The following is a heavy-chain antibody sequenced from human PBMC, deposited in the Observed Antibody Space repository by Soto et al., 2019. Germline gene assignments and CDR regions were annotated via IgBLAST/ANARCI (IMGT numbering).Heavy chain of an antibody. D-gene: IGHD2-8*01. J-gene: IGHJ6*02. CDR3: RTALNRYCTNGVCYTHYYYYGMDV. V-gene: IGHV4-34*01. Sequence: SETLSLTCAVYGGSFSGYYWSWIRQPPGKGLEWIGEINHSGSTNYNPSLKSRVTISVDTSKNQFSLKLSSVTAADTAVYYCRTALNRYCTNGVCYTHYYYYGMDVSGQGTTVTGSS. CDR2: INHSGST. CDR1: GGSFSGYY.